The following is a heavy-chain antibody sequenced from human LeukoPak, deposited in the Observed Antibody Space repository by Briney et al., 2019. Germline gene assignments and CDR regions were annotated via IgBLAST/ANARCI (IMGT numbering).Heavy chain of an antibody. CDR2: ISGSGGST. CDR3: ARDKGHSSGWYP. J-gene: IGHJ5*02. V-gene: IGHV3-23*01. D-gene: IGHD6-19*01. Sequence: GGSLRLSCAASGFTFSNYVMSWVRQAPGKGLEWVSAISGSGGSTYYADSVKGRFTISRDNSKNTLYLQMNSLRAEDTAVYYCARDKGHSSGWYPWGQGTLVTVSS. CDR1: GFTFSNYV.